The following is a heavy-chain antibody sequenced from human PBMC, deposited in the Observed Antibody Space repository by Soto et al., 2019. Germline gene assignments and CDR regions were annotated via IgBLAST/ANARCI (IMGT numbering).Heavy chain of an antibody. CDR3: ATDPYCGSAPGCSALDA. Sequence: ASVNVSCKASGYPFTRSGFSWVGQAPARGLEWKGWISAYNGNNPYAQKFKGRVTMTTNTSTSTAYMELGSLRSDDTAVYYCATDPYCGSAPGCSALDAWGQGTTVTVSS. D-gene: IGHD2-21*01. V-gene: IGHV1-18*04. CDR2: ISAYNGNN. J-gene: IGHJ6*02. CDR1: GYPFTRSG.